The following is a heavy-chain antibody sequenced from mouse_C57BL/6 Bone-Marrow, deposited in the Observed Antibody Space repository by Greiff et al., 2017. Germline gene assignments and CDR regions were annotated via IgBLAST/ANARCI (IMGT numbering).Heavy chain of an antibody. V-gene: IGHV8-8*01. D-gene: IGHD1-1*01. J-gene: IGHJ3*01. CDR1: GFSLSTFGMG. CDR3: ARIEEGYYGSKERFAY. Sequence: QVTLKVSGPGILQPSQTLSLTCSFSGFSLSTFGMGVGWIRQPSGKGLEWLAHIWWDDDKYYNPALKRRLTISKDTSNNQVFLKIAKVDTADTATYYCARIEEGYYGSKERFAYWGQGTLVTVSA. CDR2: IWWDDDK.